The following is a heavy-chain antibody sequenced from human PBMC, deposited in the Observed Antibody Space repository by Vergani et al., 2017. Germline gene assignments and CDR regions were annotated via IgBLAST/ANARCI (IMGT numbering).Heavy chain of an antibody. D-gene: IGHD2-21*01. V-gene: IGHV3-15*01. CDR2: IKSTFDRGTT. J-gene: IGHJ6*02. Sequence: EVQLVESGGGLVKPGGSLRLSCAASGFTFSNAWMSWVRQAPGKGLEWVGRIKSTFDRGTTDYAAAVKGRFTISRDDSKNTLFLQMNGLKTEDIGVYYCTTDPRYCGDGSCXWLRDHHYYGMDVWGQGTTVTVSS. CDR3: TTDPRYCGDGSCXWLRDHHYYGMDV. CDR1: GFTFSNAW.